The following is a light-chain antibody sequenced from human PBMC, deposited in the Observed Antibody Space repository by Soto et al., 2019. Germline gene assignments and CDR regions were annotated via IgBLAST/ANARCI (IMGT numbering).Light chain of an antibody. CDR2: GAS. CDR1: ERLSSVY. CDR3: QQYGGSPRIT. V-gene: IGKV3-20*01. Sequence: EIVLTPTPGTLSLSPGERATLSCRASERLSSVYLAWDQQRPGQPPRLLIYGASNRATGIPDRFSGSGSGTDFTLIINRLEPEDVAIYYCQQYGGSPRITFGQGTRLEIK. J-gene: IGKJ5*01.